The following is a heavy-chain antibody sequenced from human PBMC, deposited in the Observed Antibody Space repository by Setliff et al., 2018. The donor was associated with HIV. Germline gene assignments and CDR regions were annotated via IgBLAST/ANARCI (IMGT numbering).Heavy chain of an antibody. Sequence: GGSLRLFCVVSGFTFSSYAMSWVRQAPGKGLEWVSAISGSGGSTYYADSVRGRFTISRDNSNNTLYLQMNSLRADDTATYYCAKDEFSPLRSDSWGLGILVTVSS. CDR2: ISGSGGST. CDR1: GFTFSSYA. V-gene: IGHV3-23*01. D-gene: IGHD3-10*01. CDR3: AKDEFSPLRSDS. J-gene: IGHJ4*02.